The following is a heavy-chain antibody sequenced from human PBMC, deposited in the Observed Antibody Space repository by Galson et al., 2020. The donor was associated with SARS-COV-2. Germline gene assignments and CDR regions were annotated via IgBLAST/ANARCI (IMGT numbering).Heavy chain of an antibody. J-gene: IGHJ6*03. Sequence: GGSLRLSCGGSGFIFSVYAMTCVRQAPGKGLEWVATIDSTGGFIYYQDSVQDRFTISRDNSKDTVFLQMNSLRAEDTAVYHCEKTLVGNGGYMDVWGKGTTVTVSS. CDR2: IDSTGGFI. D-gene: IGHD2-2*01. CDR1: GFIFSVYA. V-gene: IGHV3-23*01. CDR3: EKTLVGNGGYMDV.